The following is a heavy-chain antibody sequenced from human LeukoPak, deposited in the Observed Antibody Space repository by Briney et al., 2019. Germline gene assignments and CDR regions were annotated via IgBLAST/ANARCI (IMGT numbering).Heavy chain of an antibody. Sequence: GTLRLSCAASGFTFSSHGMNWVRQAPGKGLEWVSGISPSGDILYYADSVKGQFTISRDNAKNTLYLQMNSLRAEDTAVYYCARDKVGALDYWGQGTLVTVSS. D-gene: IGHD1-26*01. CDR2: ISPSGDIL. CDR1: GFTFSSHG. CDR3: ARDKVGALDY. V-gene: IGHV3-23*01. J-gene: IGHJ4*02.